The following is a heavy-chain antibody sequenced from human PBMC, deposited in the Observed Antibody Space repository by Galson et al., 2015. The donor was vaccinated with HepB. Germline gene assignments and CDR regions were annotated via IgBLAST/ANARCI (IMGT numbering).Heavy chain of an antibody. CDR1: GGSISSGGYY. V-gene: IGHV4-31*03. CDR3: ASGSIDYYGSGSYPPFDY. J-gene: IGHJ4*02. CDR2: IYYSGST. D-gene: IGHD3-10*01. Sequence: TLSLTCTVSGGSISSGGYYWSWIRQHPGKGLEWIGYIYYSGSTYYNPSLKSRVTISVDTSKNQFSLKLSSVTAADTAVYYCASGSIDYYGSGSYPPFDYWGQGTLVTVSS.